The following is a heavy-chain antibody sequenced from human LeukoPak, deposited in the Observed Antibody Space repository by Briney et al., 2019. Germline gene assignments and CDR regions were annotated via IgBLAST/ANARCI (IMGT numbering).Heavy chain of an antibody. CDR1: GFTFSSYS. Sequence: TGGSLRLSCAASGFTFSSYSMNWVRQAPGKGLEWVSSISSSSSYIYYADSVNGRFTISRDNAKNSLYMQMNSLRAEDTAVYYCARDYGRHDGSYWGFFDYWGQGTLVTVSS. J-gene: IGHJ4*02. CDR2: ISSSSSYI. CDR3: ARDYGRHDGSYWGFFDY. V-gene: IGHV3-21*01. D-gene: IGHD1-26*01.